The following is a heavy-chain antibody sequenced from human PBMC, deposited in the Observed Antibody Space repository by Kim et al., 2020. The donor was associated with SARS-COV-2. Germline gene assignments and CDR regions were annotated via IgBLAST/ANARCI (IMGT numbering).Heavy chain of an antibody. Sequence: SETLSLICSVSSDSISRYSWTWIRQPPGKGLEWIGNIGDTGKINYNPSLKSRVTMSLDTSKNQFSLNVTSVTAADTAVYFCAREIVGGRTWFDPWGPGT. CDR3: AREIVGGRTWFDP. CDR2: IGDTGKI. CDR1: SDSISRYS. V-gene: IGHV4-59*12. D-gene: IGHD1-26*01. J-gene: IGHJ5*02.